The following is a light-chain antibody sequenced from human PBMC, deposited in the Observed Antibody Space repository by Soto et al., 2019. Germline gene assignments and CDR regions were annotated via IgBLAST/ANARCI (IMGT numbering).Light chain of an antibody. CDR1: RSDVGAYNY. CDR3: CSYAGGSTHYV. CDR2: DVI. Sequence: QSALTQPPSVSGSPGQSVTISCTGTRSDVGAYNYVSWYQHHPVKTHKLIIFDVIQRPSWVPDRFSGYKSGNTASLTISGLQAADEADYFCCSYAGGSTHYVFGIGTKLTVL. J-gene: IGLJ1*01. V-gene: IGLV2-11*01.